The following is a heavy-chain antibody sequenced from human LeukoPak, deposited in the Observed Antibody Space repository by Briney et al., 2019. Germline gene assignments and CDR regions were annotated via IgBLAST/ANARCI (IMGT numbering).Heavy chain of an antibody. J-gene: IGHJ5*02. CDR2: ISAYNGNT. CDR3: ARERGRSPVWFDP. D-gene: IGHD3-10*01. CDR1: GYTFTSYG. V-gene: IGHV1-18*04. Sequence: ASVKVSCKASGYTFTSYGISWVRQAPGQGLEWMGWISAYNGNTNYAQKLQGRVTMTTDTSTCTAYMELRSLRSGDTAVYYCARERGRSPVWFDPWGQGTLVTVSS.